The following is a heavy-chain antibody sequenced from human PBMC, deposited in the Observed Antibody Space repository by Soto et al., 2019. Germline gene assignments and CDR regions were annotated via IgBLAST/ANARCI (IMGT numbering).Heavy chain of an antibody. CDR1: GFNCRSYS. J-gene: IGHJ3*01. CDR2: ISSRGGLI. V-gene: IGHV3-21*01. Sequence: VQLEESGGGLVKPGGSLRLSCADSGFNCRSYSMNWVRLAPGKGLEWVSYISSRGGLIYYADSMRGRFTISRDNAKNSLYLQMRSLRAEETAVYYCAKGGCVFLRCDGFGVWGLGTMVTVSS. D-gene: IGHD6-19*01. CDR3: AKGGCVFLRCDGFGV.